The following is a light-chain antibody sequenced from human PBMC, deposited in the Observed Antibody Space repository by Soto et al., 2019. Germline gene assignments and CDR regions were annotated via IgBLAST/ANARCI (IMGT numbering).Light chain of an antibody. J-gene: IGLJ3*02. V-gene: IGLV2-8*01. CDR1: SSNVGGYDH. Sequence: QSALTQPPSASGSPGQPATISCAGPSSNVGGYDHVSWYQQHPGKAPKIMIYDVSKRPSGVPDRFSGSKSGNAASLTVSGLQTEDECDYYCSSFAGGNNVVFGGGTQLAVL. CDR3: SSFAGGNNVV. CDR2: DVS.